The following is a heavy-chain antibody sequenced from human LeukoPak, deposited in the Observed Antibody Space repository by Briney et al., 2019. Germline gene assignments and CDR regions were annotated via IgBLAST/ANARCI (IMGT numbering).Heavy chain of an antibody. CDR1: GGSISSYY. V-gene: IGHV4-34*01. D-gene: IGHD7-27*01. J-gene: IGHJ4*02. CDR2: INHSGST. Sequence: SETLSLTCTVSGGSISSYYWSWIRQPPGKGLEWIGEINHSGSTNYNPSLKSRVTISVDTSKNQFSLKLSSVTAADTAVYYCARLGLGTRHYFDYWGQGTLVTVSS. CDR3: ARLGLGTRHYFDY.